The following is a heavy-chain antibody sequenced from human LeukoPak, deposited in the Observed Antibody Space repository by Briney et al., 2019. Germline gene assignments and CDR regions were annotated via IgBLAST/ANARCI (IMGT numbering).Heavy chain of an antibody. CDR3: ARARSRSSTYYLGY. CDR1: GYTFTSYD. J-gene: IGHJ4*02. CDR2: MNPNSGNT. Sequence: ASVKVSCKASGYTFTSYDINWVRQATGQGLEWMGWMNPNSGNTGYAQKFQGRVTITRNTSISTAYMELSSLRSDDTSVYYCARARSRSSTYYLGYWGQGTLVVVSS. V-gene: IGHV1-8*03. D-gene: IGHD6-13*01.